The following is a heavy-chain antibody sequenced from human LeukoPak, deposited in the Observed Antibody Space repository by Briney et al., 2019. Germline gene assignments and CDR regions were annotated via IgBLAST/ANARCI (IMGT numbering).Heavy chain of an antibody. J-gene: IGHJ4*02. V-gene: IGHV3-53*01. CDR2: IYSGGST. D-gene: IGHD4-17*01. CDR3: ARDSGDYFDY. Sequence: GGSLRLSCTVSGFTVSSNYMSWVRQAPGKGLEWVSVIYSGGSTYYADSVKGRYTISRDNSKNTLYLQMNSLRAEDTAVYYCARDSGDYFDYWGQGTLVTVSS. CDR1: GFTVSSNY.